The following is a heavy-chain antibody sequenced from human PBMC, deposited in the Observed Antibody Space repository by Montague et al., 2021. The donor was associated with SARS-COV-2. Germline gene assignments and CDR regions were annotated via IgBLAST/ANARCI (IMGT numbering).Heavy chain of an antibody. D-gene: IGHD3-3*01. CDR1: GGSISSSSYY. CDR2: IYYSGST. V-gene: IGHV4-39*01. CDR3: ARQKGQSSIFGVVIQYYCDY. J-gene: IGHJ4*02. Sequence: SETLSLTCTVSGGSISSSSYYWGWIRQPPGKGLEWIGSIYYSGSTXYKPSLKSRVTISVDTSKNQFSLKLSSVTAADTAVYYCARQKGQSSIFGVVIQYYCDYWGQGTLVTVSS.